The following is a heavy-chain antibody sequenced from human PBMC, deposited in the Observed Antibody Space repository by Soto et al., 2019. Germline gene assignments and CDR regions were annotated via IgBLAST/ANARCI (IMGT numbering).Heavy chain of an antibody. J-gene: IGHJ4*02. Sequence: PGGSLRLSCAASGFTFSSYWMHWVRQAPGKGLVWVASISIDGSSKDYADSVKGRFTISRDNSKNTLYLQMNTLGAEDTAVYYCARDGIGGTVFRGYLDYWGRGTVVTLSS. D-gene: IGHD1-7*01. V-gene: IGHV3-74*01. CDR3: ARDGIGGTVFRGYLDY. CDR2: ISIDGSSK. CDR1: GFTFSSYW.